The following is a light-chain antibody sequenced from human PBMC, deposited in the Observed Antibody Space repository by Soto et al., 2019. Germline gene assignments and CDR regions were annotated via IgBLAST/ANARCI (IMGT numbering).Light chain of an antibody. J-gene: IGKJ1*01. V-gene: IGKV3-11*01. CDR3: QQRGNRPTWT. CDR1: QSVGSY. CDR2: DAS. Sequence: EIVLTQAPATLSLSPGERDTLSCRASQSVGSYLVWYQQKPGQAPRLLIYDASNRAPGIPARFSGSGSGTDCTRTISGLEPEDFAVYFCQQRGNRPTWTFGQGTKVAIK.